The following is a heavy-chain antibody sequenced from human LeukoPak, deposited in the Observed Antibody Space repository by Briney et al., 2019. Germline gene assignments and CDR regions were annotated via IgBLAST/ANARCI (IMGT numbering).Heavy chain of an antibody. D-gene: IGHD2-2*01. CDR3: ASRYCSSTSCSYY. V-gene: IGHV3-74*01. Sequence: PGGSLRLSCAASGFIFSSYWMHWVRQGPGKGLVWVSRINGDGRSTSYADSVKGRFTVSRDNAKNTLYLEMNTLRAEDAAVYYCASRYCSSTSCSYYWGQGTLVTVSS. CDR1: GFIFSSYW. J-gene: IGHJ4*02. CDR2: INGDGRST.